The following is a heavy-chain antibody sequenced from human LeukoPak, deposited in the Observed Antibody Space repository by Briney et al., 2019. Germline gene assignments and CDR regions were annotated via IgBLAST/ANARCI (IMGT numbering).Heavy chain of an antibody. CDR1: DFTFSSYA. V-gene: IGHV3-23*01. CDR3: ARGRGSSSWYWFDP. Sequence: GGSLRLSCAASDFTFSSYAMNWVRQAPGKGLEWVSGISGSGGTTYYADSVKGRVTISRDNSKNTLYLQMNSLRSEDTAVYYCARGRGSSSWYWFDPWGQGTLVTVSS. D-gene: IGHD6-13*01. J-gene: IGHJ5*02. CDR2: ISGSGGTT.